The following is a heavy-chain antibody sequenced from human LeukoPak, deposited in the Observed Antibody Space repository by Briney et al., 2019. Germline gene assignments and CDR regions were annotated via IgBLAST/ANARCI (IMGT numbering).Heavy chain of an antibody. CDR2: ISSSSSTI. CDR3: ARDPEAHYYYYMDV. CDR1: GFTFSSYS. V-gene: IGHV3-48*01. J-gene: IGHJ6*03. Sequence: GGSLRLSCAASGFTFSSYSMNWVRQAPGKGLEWVSYISSSSSTIYYADSVKGRFTISRDDAKNSLYLQMNSLRAEDTAVYYCARDPEAHYYYYMDVWGKGTTVTVSS.